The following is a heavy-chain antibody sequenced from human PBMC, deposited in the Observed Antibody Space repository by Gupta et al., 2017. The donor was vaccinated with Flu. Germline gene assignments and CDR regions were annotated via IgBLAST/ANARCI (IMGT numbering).Heavy chain of an antibody. Sequence: TSYGFSWVRQAPGQGLEWMGWISAYNGHTNYAQKFQGRVTMTTDTFTNTAYLEMRDLRSDDTAVYYCAKESAAAGTRFDPWGQGTLVTVSS. CDR2: ISAYNGHT. CDR1: TSYG. V-gene: IGHV1-18*01. D-gene: IGHD6-13*01. J-gene: IGHJ5*02. CDR3: AKESAAAGTRFDP.